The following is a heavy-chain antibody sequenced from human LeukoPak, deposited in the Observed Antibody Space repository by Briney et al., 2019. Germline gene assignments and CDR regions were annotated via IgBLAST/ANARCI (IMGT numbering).Heavy chain of an antibody. CDR1: GFTFSGSA. V-gene: IGHV3-73*01. CDR2: IRSKANSYAT. Sequence: GGSLRLSCAASGFTFSGSAMHWVRQASGKGLEGVGRIRSKANSYATAYAASVKGRFTISRDNAKNSLYLQMNSLRAEDTAVYYCARRATSERGYSYGLDYWGQGTLVTVSS. J-gene: IGHJ4*02. CDR3: ARRATSERGYSYGLDY. D-gene: IGHD5-18*01.